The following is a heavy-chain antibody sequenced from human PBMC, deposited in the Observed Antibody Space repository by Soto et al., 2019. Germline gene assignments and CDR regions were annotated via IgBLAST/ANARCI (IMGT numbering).Heavy chain of an antibody. Sequence: QVQLQESGPGLVKPSETLSLTCTVSGGSISSYYWSWIRQPPGKGLEWIGYIYYSGSTNYNPSLKXRVXISVDTSKNQFSLKLSSVTAADTAVYYCARVWGGAFDIWGQGTMVTVSS. CDR1: GGSISSYY. CDR2: IYYSGST. J-gene: IGHJ3*02. D-gene: IGHD3-10*01. CDR3: ARVWGGAFDI. V-gene: IGHV4-59*01.